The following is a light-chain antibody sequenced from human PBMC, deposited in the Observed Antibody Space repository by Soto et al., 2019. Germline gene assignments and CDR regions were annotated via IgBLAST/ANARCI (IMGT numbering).Light chain of an antibody. V-gene: IGKV1-33*01. J-gene: IGKJ3*01. CDR2: DAS. CDR3: QHYENLPFT. CDR1: QGVSAY. Sequence: DIQMTQSPSSLSASVGDRVTINCRASQGVSAYLLWYQQRPGRAPKLLIYDASTLETGVPSRFSGSGSGTVFTFTITSLQPEDIATYYCQHYENLPFTFGPGTKVAI.